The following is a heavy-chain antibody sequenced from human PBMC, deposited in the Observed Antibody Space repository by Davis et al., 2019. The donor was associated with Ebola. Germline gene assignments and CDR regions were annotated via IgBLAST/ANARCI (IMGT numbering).Heavy chain of an antibody. CDR1: GFTFSHYG. D-gene: IGHD3-3*01. CDR3: AKSGLSFGVVKYHYGMDV. V-gene: IGHV3-30*18. Sequence: GESLKISCAASGFTFSHYGMHWVRQPPGKGLEWVSVISYDGSDKYYADSVKGRFTISRDNSKKTLYLQMNSLRAEDTAVYYCAKSGLSFGVVKYHYGMDVWGKGTTVTVSS. J-gene: IGHJ6*04. CDR2: ISYDGSDK.